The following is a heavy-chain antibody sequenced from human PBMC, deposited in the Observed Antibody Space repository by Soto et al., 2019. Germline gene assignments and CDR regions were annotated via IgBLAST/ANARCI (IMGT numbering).Heavy chain of an antibody. Sequence: LSLTCTVSGGSISSSSYYWGWIRQPPGKGLEWIGSIYYSGSTYYNPSLKSRVTISVDTSKNQFSLKLSSVTAADTAVYYCASGVVVVAATDYYYYYGMDVWGQGTTVTVSS. V-gene: IGHV4-39*01. CDR2: IYYSGST. J-gene: IGHJ6*02. CDR3: ASGVVVVAATDYYYYYGMDV. CDR1: GGSISSSSYY. D-gene: IGHD2-15*01.